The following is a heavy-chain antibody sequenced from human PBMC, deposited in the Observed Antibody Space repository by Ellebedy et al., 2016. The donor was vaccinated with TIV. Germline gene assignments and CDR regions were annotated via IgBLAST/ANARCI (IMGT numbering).Heavy chain of an antibody. CDR2: INQDGSEK. CDR3: ATDGSYGDYLSPTHAFVI. CDR1: GFTFSSYW. J-gene: IGHJ3*02. D-gene: IGHD4-17*01. V-gene: IGHV3-7*01. Sequence: GGSLRLSCAAPGFTFSSYWMSWVRQAPGKGLEWVANINQDGSEKFYVDSVNGRFTVSRDNAKNSLYLHLNSLRAEDTAMYYCATDGSYGDYLSPTHAFVIWGQGTMVTVSS.